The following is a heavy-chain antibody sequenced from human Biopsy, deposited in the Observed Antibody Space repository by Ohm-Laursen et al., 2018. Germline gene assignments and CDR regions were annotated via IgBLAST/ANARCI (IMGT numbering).Heavy chain of an antibody. J-gene: IGHJ4*02. CDR1: SYTFTDYN. CDR3: ARDPLNGHKHFDY. D-gene: IGHD2-8*01. V-gene: IGHV1-2*02. CDR2: INCKTRAT. Sequence: SVSVSCKASSYTFTDYNIHWMRQAPGQGLEWLGLINCKTRATNYAQKFQGTVAMTRDTSISTAYLALGSLRSTDTAIYYCARDPLNGHKHFDYWGQGSLVTVSS.